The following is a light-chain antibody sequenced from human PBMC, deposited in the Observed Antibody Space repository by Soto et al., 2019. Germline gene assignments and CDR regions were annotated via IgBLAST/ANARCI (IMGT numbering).Light chain of an antibody. CDR2: EVS. CDR1: SSDVGEENY. CDR3: SSYTSSSTLEVV. Sequence: QSALTQPPSASGSPGQSVTITCSGTSSDVGEENYVSWYQQHPGKVPKLILYEVSKRPSGVPDRFSGSRSGNTASLTVSGLQAEDEADYYCSSYTSSSTLEVVFGGGTKLTVL. V-gene: IGLV2-8*01. J-gene: IGLJ2*01.